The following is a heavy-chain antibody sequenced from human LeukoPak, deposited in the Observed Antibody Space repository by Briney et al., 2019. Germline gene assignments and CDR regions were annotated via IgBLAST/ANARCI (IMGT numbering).Heavy chain of an antibody. Sequence: SVKVSCKASGGTFSSYAISWVRQAPGQGLECIGGIIPIFGTANYAQKFQGRVTITTDESTSTAYMELSSLRSEDTAVYYCASSPGSITTGDFQHWGQGTPVTVSS. CDR1: GGTFSSYA. CDR3: ASSPGSITTGDFQH. D-gene: IGHD3-22*01. V-gene: IGHV1-69*05. CDR2: IIPIFGTA. J-gene: IGHJ1*01.